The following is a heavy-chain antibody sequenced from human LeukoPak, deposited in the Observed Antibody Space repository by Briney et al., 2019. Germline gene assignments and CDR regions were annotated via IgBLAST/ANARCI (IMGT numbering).Heavy chain of an antibody. J-gene: IGHJ6*03. CDR1: GYTFTSHD. D-gene: IGHD3-3*01. V-gene: IGHV1-8*01. Sequence: GASVKVSCKASGYTFTSHDINWVRQATGQGLEWMGWMNPNSGNTGYAQKFQGRVTMTRNTSISTAYMELSSLRSEDTAVYYCAAREWSDYYYYMDVWGKGTTVTVSS. CDR3: AAREWSDYYYYMDV. CDR2: MNPNSGNT.